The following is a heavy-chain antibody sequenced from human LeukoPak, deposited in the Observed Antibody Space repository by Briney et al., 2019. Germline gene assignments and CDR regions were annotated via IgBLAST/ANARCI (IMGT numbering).Heavy chain of an antibody. CDR1: GFSFISYG. V-gene: IGHV1-18*01. J-gene: IGHJ4*02. Sequence: ASVKVSCKASGFSFISYGFSWVRQAPGQGLEWMGWIGGYDGDRHYAQQFQGRVTITTDTSTSTAYMELRSLRSDDTAVYYCARDLWNFNDSSGYYRDFDYWGQGTLVTVSS. D-gene: IGHD3-22*01. CDR2: IGGYDGDR. CDR3: ARDLWNFNDSSGYYRDFDY.